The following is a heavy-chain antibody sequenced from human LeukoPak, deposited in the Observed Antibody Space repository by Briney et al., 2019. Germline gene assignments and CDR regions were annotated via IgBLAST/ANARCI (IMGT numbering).Heavy chain of an antibody. CDR3: AREGGPYYNSSGYYPPDY. D-gene: IGHD3-22*01. CDR2: IKPSGGST. V-gene: IGHV1-46*01. CDR1: GYAFTSYY. J-gene: IGHJ4*02. Sequence: ASVKVSCKASGYAFTSYYMHWVRQAPGQGLEWMGIIKPSGGSTSYAQKFQGRVTMTRDTSTSTVYMELSSLRSEDTAVYYCAREGGPYYNSSGYYPPDYWGQGTLVIVSS.